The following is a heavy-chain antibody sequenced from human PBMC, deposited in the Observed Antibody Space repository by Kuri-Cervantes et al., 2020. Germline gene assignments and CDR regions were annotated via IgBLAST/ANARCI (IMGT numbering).Heavy chain of an antibody. Sequence: GGSLRLSCAASGFTFSSYSMNWVRQAPGKGLEWVSYISSSSSTIYYADSVKGRFTISRDNAKNSLYLQMNSLRAEDTAVYHCASSHYYDSSGYPGTFDIWGQGTMVTVSS. V-gene: IGHV3-48*01. CDR2: ISSSSSTI. D-gene: IGHD3-22*01. CDR1: GFTFSSYS. J-gene: IGHJ3*02. CDR3: ASSHYYDSSGYPGTFDI.